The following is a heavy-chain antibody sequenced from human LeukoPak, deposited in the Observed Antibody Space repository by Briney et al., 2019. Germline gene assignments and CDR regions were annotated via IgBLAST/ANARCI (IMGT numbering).Heavy chain of an antibody. Sequence: AGGSLRLSCAASGFTFSSYGMHWVRHAPGKGLEWVAVISYDGSNKYYADSVKGRFTISRDNSKNTLYLQMNSLRAEDTAVYYCAKNGYYYDSSGYYYNDYWGQGTLVTVSS. CDR3: AKNGYYYDSSGYYYNDY. V-gene: IGHV3-30*18. CDR1: GFTFSSYG. CDR2: ISYDGSNK. D-gene: IGHD3-22*01. J-gene: IGHJ4*02.